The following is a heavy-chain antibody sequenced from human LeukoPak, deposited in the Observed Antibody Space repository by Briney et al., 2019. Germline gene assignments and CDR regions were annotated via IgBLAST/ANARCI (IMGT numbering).Heavy chain of an antibody. Sequence: KPSETLSLTCAVSGASITSCYWSWVRQSAGKGLEWIGRLYTTGTTNYNPSLKSRVIMSGDSSKNQLSLTLTSVTAADTAVYYCVRYGANWEEPNDAFDTWGQGTLVTVSS. D-gene: IGHD1-26*01. CDR3: VRYGANWEEPNDAFDT. CDR1: GASITSCY. V-gene: IGHV4-59*10. J-gene: IGHJ3*02. CDR2: LYTTGTT.